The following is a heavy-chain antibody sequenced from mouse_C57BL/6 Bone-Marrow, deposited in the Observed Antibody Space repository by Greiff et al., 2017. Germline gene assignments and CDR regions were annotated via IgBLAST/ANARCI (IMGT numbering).Heavy chain of an antibody. J-gene: IGHJ2*01. CDR3: AKDPGSQYYFDY. CDR2: INPNNGGT. V-gene: IGHV1-26*01. CDR1: GYTFTDYY. Sequence: EVQLQQSGPELVKPEASVKISCKASGYTFTDYYMNWVKQSHGKSLEWIGDINPNNGGTSYNQKFKGKATLTVDKSSSTAYMELRSLTSEDSAVYYCAKDPGSQYYFDYWGQGTTLTVSS. D-gene: IGHD1-1*01.